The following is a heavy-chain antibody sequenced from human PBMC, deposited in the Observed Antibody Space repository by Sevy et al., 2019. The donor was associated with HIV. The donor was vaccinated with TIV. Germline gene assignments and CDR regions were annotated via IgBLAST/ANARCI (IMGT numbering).Heavy chain of an antibody. V-gene: IGHV1-2*02. CDR2: INPNSGGT. CDR1: GYTFTGYY. J-gene: IGHJ4*02. Sequence: ASVKVSCKASGYTFTGYYMHWVRQAPGQGLEWMGWINPNSGGTNYAQKFQGRVTMTRDTSISTAYMELSRLRSDDTAVYYCARANQVSSITIFGVVIIGFDYWGQGTLVTVSS. CDR3: ARANQVSSITIFGVVIIGFDY. D-gene: IGHD3-3*01.